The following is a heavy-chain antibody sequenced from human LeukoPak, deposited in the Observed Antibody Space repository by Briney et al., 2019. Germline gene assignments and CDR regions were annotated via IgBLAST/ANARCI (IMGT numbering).Heavy chain of an antibody. CDR1: GFTFSSYG. D-gene: IGHD1-26*01. J-gene: IGHJ4*02. CDR3: ARDRGELLADY. V-gene: IGHV3-33*01. CDR2: IWYDGGNK. Sequence: GGSLRLSCAASGFTFSSYGMHWVRQAPGKGLEWVAVIWYDGGNKYYADSVKGRFTISRDNSKNTLYLQMNSLRAEDTAVYYCARDRGELLADYWGQGTLVTVSS.